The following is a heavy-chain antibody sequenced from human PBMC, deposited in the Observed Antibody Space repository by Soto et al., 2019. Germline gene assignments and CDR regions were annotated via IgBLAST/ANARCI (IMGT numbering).Heavy chain of an antibody. CDR3: ARTPSITMVRGVIADYYYYGMDV. CDR2: IDWDDDK. Sequence: SGPTLVNPTQTLTLTCTFSGFSRSTSGMCVSWIRQPPGKALEWLALIDWDDDKYYSTSLKTRLTISEDTSKNQVVLTMTNMDPVDTATYYCARTPSITMVRGVIADYYYYGMDVWGQGTTVTVSS. J-gene: IGHJ6*02. V-gene: IGHV2-70*01. D-gene: IGHD3-10*01. CDR1: GFSRSTSGMC.